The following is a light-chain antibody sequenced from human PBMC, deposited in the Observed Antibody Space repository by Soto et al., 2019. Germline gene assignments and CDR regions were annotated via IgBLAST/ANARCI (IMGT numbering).Light chain of an antibody. CDR3: PVCSIVLYS. V-gene: IGKV1-33*01. CDR1: QDISNR. J-gene: IGKJ2*03. CDR2: DAS. Sequence: QIAQTTTTLSASVGDRITITCQASQDISNRLNWYHQKPGKAPNLLIYDASNLAAGVPSGFSGSGSGTHFTFTITSLQPEDIGRYYCPVCSIVLYS.